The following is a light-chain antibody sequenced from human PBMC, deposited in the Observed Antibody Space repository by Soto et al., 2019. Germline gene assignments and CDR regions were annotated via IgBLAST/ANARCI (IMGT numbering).Light chain of an antibody. CDR1: SSDVGGYKY. Sequence: QSALTQPPSASGSPGQSVTISCTGTSSDVGGYKYVSWYQQHPGKVPKLMIYEVSKRPSGVPDRFSGSKSGNTASLTVSGLQAEDEADYYCSSYAGSNIDYVFGTGTNVTVL. CDR2: EVS. J-gene: IGLJ1*01. CDR3: SSYAGSNIDYV. V-gene: IGLV2-8*01.